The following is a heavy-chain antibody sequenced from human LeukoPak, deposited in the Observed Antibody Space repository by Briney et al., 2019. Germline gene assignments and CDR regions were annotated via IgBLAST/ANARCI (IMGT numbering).Heavy chain of an antibody. CDR2: INPTRGSA. D-gene: IGHD3-22*01. J-gene: IGHJ4*02. Sequence: ASVKVSFKASGYTFTTYYMHWVRQAPGQGLEWMGMINPTRGSASYAQKFQDRVTMTRDTSTSTVYMELSSLTSEDTAVYYCARESHNVAWHLGGYWGQGTLVTVSS. V-gene: IGHV1-46*01. CDR1: GYTFTTYY. CDR3: ARESHNVAWHLGGY.